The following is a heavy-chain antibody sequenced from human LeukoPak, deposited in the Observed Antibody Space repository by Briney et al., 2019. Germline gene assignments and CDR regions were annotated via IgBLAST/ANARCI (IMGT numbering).Heavy chain of an antibody. CDR3: ARDSRYCSGGSCYPNWFDP. Sequence: ASVKVSCKASGYTFTSYGISWVRQAPGQGLEWMVWISAYNGNTNYAQKLQGRVTMTTDTSTSTAYMELRSLRSDDTAVYYCARDSRYCSGGSCYPNWFDPWGQGTLVTVSS. J-gene: IGHJ5*02. V-gene: IGHV1-18*04. CDR1: GYTFTSYG. D-gene: IGHD2-15*01. CDR2: ISAYNGNT.